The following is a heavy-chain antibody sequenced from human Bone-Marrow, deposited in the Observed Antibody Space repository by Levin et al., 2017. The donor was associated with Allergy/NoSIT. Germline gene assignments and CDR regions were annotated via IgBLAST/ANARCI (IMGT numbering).Heavy chain of an antibody. CDR2: ITPIFGTA. J-gene: IGHJ4*02. CDR3: ATDCFGMVRGAIWCN. Sequence: SVKVSCKASGGSFSNYEINWVRQAPGHGLEWMGGITPIFGTANYAQKFQGRVTITADESTSTAYMDLSSLRSEDTAFYCCATDCFGMVRGAIWCNWGQGTLVSVSS. CDR1: GGSFSNYE. D-gene: IGHD3-10*01. V-gene: IGHV1-69*13.